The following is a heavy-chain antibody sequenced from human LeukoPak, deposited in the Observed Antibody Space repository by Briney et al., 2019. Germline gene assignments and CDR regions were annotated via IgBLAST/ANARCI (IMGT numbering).Heavy chain of an antibody. V-gene: IGHV4-59*01. CDR3: ARVLRWRGWFDP. J-gene: IGHJ5*02. CDR2: IYYSGST. Sequence: SETLSLTCTVSGGSISSYCWSWIRQPPGKGLEWIGYIYYSGSTNYNPSLKSRVTISVDTSKNQFSLKLSSVTAADTAVYYCARVLRWRGWFDPWGQGTLVTVSS. CDR1: GGSISSYC. D-gene: IGHD4-23*01.